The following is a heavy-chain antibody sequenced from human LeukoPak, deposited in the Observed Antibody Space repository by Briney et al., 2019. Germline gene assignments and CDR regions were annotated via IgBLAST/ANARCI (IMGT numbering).Heavy chain of an antibody. V-gene: IGHV1-2*06. Sequence: ASVKVSCKASGYTFTGYYMHWVRQAPGQGLEWMGRINPNSGGTNYAQKFQGRVTMTRDTSISTAYMELSRLRSDDTAVYYCARGGYCSSTSCPQAVTYYYYMDVWGKGTTVTVSS. CDR1: GYTFTGYY. J-gene: IGHJ6*03. D-gene: IGHD2-2*01. CDR2: INPNSGGT. CDR3: ARGGYCSSTSCPQAVTYYYYMDV.